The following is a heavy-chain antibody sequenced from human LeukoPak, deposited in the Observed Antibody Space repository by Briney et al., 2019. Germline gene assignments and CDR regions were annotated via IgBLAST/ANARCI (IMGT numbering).Heavy chain of an antibody. CDR3: ARGDIVVVVASYYYYYGMDV. CDR2: INHSGST. J-gene: IGHJ6*02. V-gene: IGHV4-34*01. D-gene: IGHD2-15*01. Sequence: SETLSLTCAVYGGSFSGYYWGWIRQPPGKGLEWIGEINHSGSTNYNPSLKSRVTISVDTSKNQFSLKLSSVTAADTAVYYCARGDIVVVVASYYYYYGMDVWGQGTTVTVSS. CDR1: GGSFSGYY.